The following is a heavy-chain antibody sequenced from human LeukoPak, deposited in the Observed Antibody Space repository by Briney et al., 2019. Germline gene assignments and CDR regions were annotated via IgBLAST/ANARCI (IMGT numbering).Heavy chain of an antibody. CDR2: IYTSGST. J-gene: IGHJ4*02. CDR1: GGSFSGYY. CDR3: ARDRRPHFDY. Sequence: SETLSLTCAVYGGSFSGYYWSWIRQPAGKGLEWIGRIYTSGSTNYNPSLKSRVTMSVDTSKNQFSLKLSSVTAADTAVYYCARDRRPHFDYWGQGTLVTVSS. V-gene: IGHV4-4*07.